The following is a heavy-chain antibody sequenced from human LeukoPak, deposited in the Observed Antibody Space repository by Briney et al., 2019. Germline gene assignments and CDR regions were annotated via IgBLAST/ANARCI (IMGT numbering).Heavy chain of an antibody. CDR1: GGSISSHY. V-gene: IGHV4-59*11. Sequence: SETLFLTCTVSGGSISSHYWTWIRQSPVKGLEWIGDISNSGSTSYNPSLKSRVAISIDTSKNQFSLKLSSVTAADTAVYYCGRDALVGYFSYYYMDVWGKGTTVTVPS. CDR2: ISNSGST. D-gene: IGHD2-15*01. J-gene: IGHJ6*03. CDR3: GRDALVGYFSYYYMDV.